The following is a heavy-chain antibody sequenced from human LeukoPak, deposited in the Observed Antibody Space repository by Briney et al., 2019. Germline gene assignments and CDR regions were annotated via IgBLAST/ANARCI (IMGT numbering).Heavy chain of an antibody. CDR3: XXXXXXXXGQYFDY. CDR2: ISSSGDSE. J-gene: IGHJ4*02. Sequence: GGSLRLSCAASGFTFSGYYMSWIRQAPGKGPEWISYISSSGDSEYYADSVKGRFTISRDNAKNSLYLQMNSLRAEDTAVYYXXXXXXXXXGQYFDYWGQGTLVTVSS. CDR1: GFTFSGYY. V-gene: IGHV3-11*01.